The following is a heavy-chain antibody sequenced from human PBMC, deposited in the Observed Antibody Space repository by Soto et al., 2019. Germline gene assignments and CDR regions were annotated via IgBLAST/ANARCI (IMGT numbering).Heavy chain of an antibody. J-gene: IGHJ6*02. D-gene: IGHD3-10*01. Sequence: QVQLQESGPGLVKPSETLSLTCTVSGGSISSYYWSWIRQPPGKGLEWIGYIYYSGSTNYNPSLKSRVTISVDTSKNQFSLKLSSVTAADTAVYYCARNGLGSGSSHYYYYYGMDVWGQGTTVTVSS. CDR3: ARNGLGSGSSHYYYYYGMDV. CDR2: IYYSGST. CDR1: GGSISSYY. V-gene: IGHV4-59*01.